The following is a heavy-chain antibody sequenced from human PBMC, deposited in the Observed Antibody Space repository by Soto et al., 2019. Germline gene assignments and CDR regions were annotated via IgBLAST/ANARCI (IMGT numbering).Heavy chain of an antibody. J-gene: IGHJ5*02. Sequence: ASVKVSCKASGYTFTSYGISWVRQAPGQGLEWMGWISAYNGNTKYAQKLQGRVTMTTDTSTSTAYMELRSLRSDDTAVYYCARMWAGGPAWLDLWAQGIQVTVSS. V-gene: IGHV1-18*01. CDR2: ISAYNGNT. CDR3: ARMWAGGPAWLDL. D-gene: IGHD2-15*01. CDR1: GYTFTSYG.